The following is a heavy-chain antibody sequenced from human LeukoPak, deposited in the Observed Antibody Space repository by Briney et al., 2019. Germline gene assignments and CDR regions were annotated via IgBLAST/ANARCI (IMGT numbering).Heavy chain of an antibody. CDR1: GFTFSSYG. V-gene: IGHV3-33*01. CDR2: IWYDGSNK. CDR3: ASRREYERIKTGLYYYYGMDV. J-gene: IGHJ6*02. D-gene: IGHD2/OR15-2a*01. Sequence: GGSLRLSCAASGFTFSSYGMHWVRQAPGKGLEWVAVIWYDGSNKYYTDSVKGRFTISRDNSKNTLYLQMNSLRAEDTAVYYCASRREYERIKTGLYYYYGMDVWGQGTTVTVSS.